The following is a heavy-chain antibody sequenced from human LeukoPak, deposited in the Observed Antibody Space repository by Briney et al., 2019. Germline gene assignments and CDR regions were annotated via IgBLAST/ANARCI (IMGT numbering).Heavy chain of an antibody. CDR2: IYPGDSDT. CDR1: GYSFTSYW. J-gene: IGHJ4*02. D-gene: IGHD1-26*01. Sequence: GESLKISFKGSGYSFTSYWIGWVRPVPGKGLEWMGIIYPGDSDTKYSPSFQGQVTVSVDKSISTVYLQWSSLKASDTAMYHCARESVGPTTYDYWGQGTLVTVSS. CDR3: ARESVGPTTYDY. V-gene: IGHV5-51*01.